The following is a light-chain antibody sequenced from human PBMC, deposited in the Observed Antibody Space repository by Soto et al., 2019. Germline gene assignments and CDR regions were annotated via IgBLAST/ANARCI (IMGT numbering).Light chain of an antibody. CDR1: QSVSSSY. CDR2: GAS. V-gene: IGKV3-20*01. J-gene: IGKJ1*01. CDR3: QQYGSSPGT. Sequence: IVLTQSPAPLSLSPGKRATLSCMSSQSVSSSYLAWYQQKPGQAPRLLTYGASSRATGIPDRFSGSGSGTDFTLTISRLEPEDVAVYYCQQYGSSPGTFGQGTKVDIK.